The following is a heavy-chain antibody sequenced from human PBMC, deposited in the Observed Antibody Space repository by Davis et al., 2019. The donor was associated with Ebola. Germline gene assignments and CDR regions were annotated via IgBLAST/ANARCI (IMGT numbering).Heavy chain of an antibody. Sequence: SLKISCAASGFIFDDYAMHWVRQAPGKGLEWVSGIILNSGSIGYADSVKGRFTISRDNAKKSLYLEMNSLRAEDTAVYYCATDNWGPALWGQGTLLTVSS. CDR3: ATDNWGPAL. J-gene: IGHJ4*02. V-gene: IGHV3-9*01. D-gene: IGHD3-16*01. CDR1: GFIFDDYA. CDR2: IILNSGSI.